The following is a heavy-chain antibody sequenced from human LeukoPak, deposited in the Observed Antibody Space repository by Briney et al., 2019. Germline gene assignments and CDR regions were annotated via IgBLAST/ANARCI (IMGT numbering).Heavy chain of an antibody. CDR3: ARESRRIAAAGPSYYMDV. D-gene: IGHD6-13*01. J-gene: IGHJ6*03. CDR2: IYHSGST. Sequence: PSETLSLTCTVSGYSISSGYYWGWIRQPPGKGREWMGSIYHSGSTYHNPSLKSRVTISVDTSKNQFSLMLNSVTAADTAVYYCARESRRIAAAGPSYYMDVWGRGATVTVSS. CDR1: GYSISSGYY. V-gene: IGHV4-38-2*02.